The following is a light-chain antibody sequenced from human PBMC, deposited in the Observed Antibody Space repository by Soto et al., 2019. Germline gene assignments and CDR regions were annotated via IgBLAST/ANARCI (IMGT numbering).Light chain of an antibody. Sequence: QSALTQPASVSGSPGQSITISCTGTSSDVGSYNIVSWYQLHPGKAPKLMIYEGSKRPSGVSNRFSGSKSGNTASLTISGLQAEDEADYYCCSYAGSSTYVVFGGGTKLTVL. CDR2: EGS. J-gene: IGLJ2*01. CDR1: SSDVGSYNI. CDR3: CSYAGSSTYVV. V-gene: IGLV2-23*01.